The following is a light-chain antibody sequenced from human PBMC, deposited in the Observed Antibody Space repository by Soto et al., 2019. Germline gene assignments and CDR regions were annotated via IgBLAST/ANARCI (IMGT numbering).Light chain of an antibody. V-gene: IGKV3-15*01. CDR2: GAS. CDR3: HEDNTRPWT. Sequence: ETLMTQSPATLSVSPGERATLSCRASQSVNNNLAWYQQKLGQAPRVLISGASTRATGIPARFTGSGSGTDFILTITSPQSEASSFYYCHEDNTRPWTFGQGTKLEFK. J-gene: IGKJ1*01. CDR1: QSVNNN.